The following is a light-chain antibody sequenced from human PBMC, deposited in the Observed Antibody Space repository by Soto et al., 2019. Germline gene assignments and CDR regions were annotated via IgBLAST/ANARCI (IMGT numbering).Light chain of an antibody. J-gene: IGKJ3*01. V-gene: IGKV3-20*01. CDR3: QHYGNAPFT. Sequence: EIVLTQSPGTLSFSPGERATLTCSASQSVSSSYLAWFQQKPGQAPRLLIYGASSRATGIPDRFSGSGSGTDFTLTISRLEPEDFAVYYCQHYGNAPFTFGPGTKVDIK. CDR1: QSVSSSY. CDR2: GAS.